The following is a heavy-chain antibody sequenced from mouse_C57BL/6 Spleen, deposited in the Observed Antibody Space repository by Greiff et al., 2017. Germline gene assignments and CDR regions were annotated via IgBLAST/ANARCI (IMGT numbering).Heavy chain of an antibody. CDR2: IWSGGST. J-gene: IGHJ2*01. Sequence: VQLQQSGPGLVQPSQSLSITCTVSGFSLTSYGVHWVRQSPGQGLEWLGVIWSGGSTDYNAAFISRLSISTDNTKSQVFFKMNSLQADDTAIYYCARNYGWETYYFDYWGQGTTLTVSS. CDR3: ARNYGWETYYFDY. V-gene: IGHV2-2*01. D-gene: IGHD1-1*01. CDR1: GFSLTSYG.